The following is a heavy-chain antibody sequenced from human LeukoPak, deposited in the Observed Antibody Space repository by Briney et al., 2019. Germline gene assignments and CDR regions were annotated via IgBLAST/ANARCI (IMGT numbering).Heavy chain of an antibody. CDR2: IIPIFGTA. CDR1: GGTFSSYA. V-gene: IGHV1-69*05. J-gene: IGHJ4*02. Sequence: SVKVSCKASGGTFSSYAISWVRQAPGQGLEWMGGIIPIFGTANYARKFQGRVTITTDESTSTAYMELSSLRSEDTAVYYCARGIENLELGWFDYWGQGTLVTVSS. D-gene: IGHD1-7*01. CDR3: ARGIENLELGWFDY.